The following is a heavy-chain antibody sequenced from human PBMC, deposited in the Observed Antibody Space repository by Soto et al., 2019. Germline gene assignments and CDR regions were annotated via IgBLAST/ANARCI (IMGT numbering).Heavy chain of an antibody. CDR1: GYTFIGYY. D-gene: IGHD1-26*01. J-gene: IGHJ5*02. CDR3: GREGVGANPLGWVRP. CDR2: INPRSGDT. Sequence: QVQLVQSGAEVKKPGASVKVSCKASGYTFIGYYIHWVRQAPGQGLEWMGRINPRSGDTTYAQKFQGRLTMTRDTAIRTAYLGQSRLRSDETAVFYCGREGVGANPLGWVRPWGPGAPVHVSP. V-gene: IGHV1-2*06.